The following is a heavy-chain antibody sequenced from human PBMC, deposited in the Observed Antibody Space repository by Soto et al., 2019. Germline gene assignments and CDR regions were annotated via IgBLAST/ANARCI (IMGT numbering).Heavy chain of an antibody. V-gene: IGHV1-24*01. CDR1: GYTLTELS. D-gene: IGHD3-10*01. J-gene: IGHJ4*02. CDR3: ATDLGGYLVPY. CDR2: FDPEDGET. Sequence: ASVKVSCKVSGYTLTELSMHWVRQAPGKGLEWMGGFDPEDGETIYAQKFQGRVTMIEDTSTDTAYMELSSLRSEDTAVYYCATDLGGYLVPYWGQGTLVTVSS.